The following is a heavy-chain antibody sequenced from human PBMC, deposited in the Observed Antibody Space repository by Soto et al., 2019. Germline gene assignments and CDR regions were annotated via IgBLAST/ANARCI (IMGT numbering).Heavy chain of an antibody. CDR2: VHISGHG. D-gene: IGHD1-1*01. CDR3: ARVRQGCSANNCYFDP. J-gene: IGHJ5*01. CDR1: GGSVRAPDW. V-gene: IGHV4-4*02. Sequence: QVHLQESGPGLVAPSGTLSLTCTLSGGSVRAPDWWNWVRQSPDKGLEWIAEVHISGHGNYNPSLRSRVSVSIANSKNQFYLNLNSVTAADTAIYYCARVRQGCSANNCYFDPWGQGTQVTISS.